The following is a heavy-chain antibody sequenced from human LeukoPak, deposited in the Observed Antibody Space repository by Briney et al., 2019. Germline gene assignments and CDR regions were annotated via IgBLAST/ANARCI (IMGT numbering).Heavy chain of an antibody. J-gene: IGHJ6*02. CDR2: FDPEEGET. D-gene: IGHD4-23*01. CDR3: AILPLTVVTPLDV. V-gene: IGHV1-24*01. CDR1: GHSLAELA. Sequence: GASVKVPCKVSGHSLAELAMHWVRQAPGKGLEWVGGFDPEEGETFYAQEVLGRVSMTEDTSTDTAYMELSSLTSEDTAVYYCAILPLTVVTPLDVWGQGTTVTVSS.